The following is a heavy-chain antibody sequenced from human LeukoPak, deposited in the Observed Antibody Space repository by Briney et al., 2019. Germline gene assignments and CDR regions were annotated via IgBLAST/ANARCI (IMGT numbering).Heavy chain of an antibody. V-gene: IGHV4-39*01. CDR3: ARSPRSYYGSRSWIDY. D-gene: IGHD3-10*01. J-gene: IGHJ4*02. CDR1: GGSISTTSYY. CDR2: IYYSGTT. Sequence: SETLSLTCTVSGGSISTTSYYGRWIRQPPGKGLEWIGSIYYSGTTYYNPSLKSRLTISVNTSKNQFSLKVSSVTATDTAMYYCARSPRSYYGSRSWIDYWGQGTLVTVSS.